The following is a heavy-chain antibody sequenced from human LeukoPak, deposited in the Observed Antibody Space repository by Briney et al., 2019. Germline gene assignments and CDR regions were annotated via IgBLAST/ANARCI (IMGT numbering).Heavy chain of an antibody. V-gene: IGHV3-64D*06. D-gene: IGHD5-24*01. J-gene: IGHJ1*01. CDR1: GFTFSISA. CDR3: VGDGRDGYNKYFHH. CDR2: ISGNGVST. Sequence: GGSLRLSCSASGFTFSISAMHWVRQAPGKGLQYVSVISGNGVSTSYADSVKGRFTISRDNSKNTVYLQMSSLGAEDTAVYYCVGDGRDGYNKYFHHWGQGTLVTVSS.